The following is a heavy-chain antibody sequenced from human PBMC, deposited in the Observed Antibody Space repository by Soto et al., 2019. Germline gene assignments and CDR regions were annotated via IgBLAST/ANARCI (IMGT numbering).Heavy chain of an antibody. V-gene: IGHV4-31*03. J-gene: IGHJ6*03. Sequence: SETLSLTCTVSGGSISSGGYYWSWIRQHPGKGLEWIGYIYYSGSTYYNPSLKSRVTISVDTSKNQFSLKLSSVTAADTAVYYCARDSRPYDILTGPDYYYYYYMDVWGKGTTVTVSS. CDR1: GGSISSGGYY. CDR3: ARDSRPYDILTGPDYYYYYYMDV. D-gene: IGHD3-9*01. CDR2: IYYSGST.